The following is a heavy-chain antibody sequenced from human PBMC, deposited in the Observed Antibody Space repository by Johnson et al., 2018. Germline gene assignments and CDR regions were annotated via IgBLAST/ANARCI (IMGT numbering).Heavy chain of an antibody. Sequence: EVQLVESGGGLVQPGGSLRLSCAVSGFTFTTYCMSWVRQAPGKGLEWVANLNRHGSVKYYVDSVKGRFTFSRDNAKNSVSLQMNSLSAEDTALYYCARMYCSGGNFYTDVFDVGGQGTMVTVSS. CDR3: ARMYCSGGNFYTDVFDV. V-gene: IGHV3-7*01. D-gene: IGHD2-15*01. CDR2: LNRHGSVK. CDR1: GFTFTTYC. J-gene: IGHJ3*01.